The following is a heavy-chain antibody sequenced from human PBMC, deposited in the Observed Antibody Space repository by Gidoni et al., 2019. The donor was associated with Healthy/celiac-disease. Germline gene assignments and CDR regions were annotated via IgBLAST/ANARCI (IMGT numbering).Heavy chain of an antibody. CDR2: INHSGST. Sequence: QVQLQPRGAGLLKPSETLPLTCAVYGGSFSGYYWSWIRQPPGKGLEWIGEINHSGSTNYSPSLKSRVTISVDTSKNQFSLKLSSVTAADTAVYYCARASSWYALYFFDYWGQGTLVTVSS. D-gene: IGHD6-13*01. CDR3: ARASSWYALYFFDY. J-gene: IGHJ4*02. V-gene: IGHV4-34*01. CDR1: GGSFSGYY.